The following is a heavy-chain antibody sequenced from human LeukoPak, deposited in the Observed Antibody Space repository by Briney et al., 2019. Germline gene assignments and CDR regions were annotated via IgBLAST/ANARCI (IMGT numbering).Heavy chain of an antibody. Sequence: TGGSLRLSCAASGFTFSDYWMDWVRQAPGKGLVWVSRIKSDGSRITYADSVRGRFTISRDNAKNTLYLQMNSLRAEDTAVYYFSFFPPGHWAQATLVTVSS. V-gene: IGHV3-74*01. CDR1: GFTFSDYW. CDR2: IKSDGSRI. CDR3: SFFPPGH. D-gene: IGHD3-3*01. J-gene: IGHJ1*01.